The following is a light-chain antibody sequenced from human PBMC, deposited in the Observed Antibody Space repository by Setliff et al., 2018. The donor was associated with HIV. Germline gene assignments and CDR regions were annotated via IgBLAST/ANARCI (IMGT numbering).Light chain of an antibody. CDR3: QQYGSTPYT. CDR2: GAS. Sequence: PGEGVTLSCRASQSVSSTYLAWYRRKPGQAPRLVIYGASYRASDTPDRFSGSGSETNFTLTINGLEPEDFAVYYCQQYGSTPYTFGQGTKVDIK. V-gene: IGKV3-20*01. CDR1: QSVSSTY. J-gene: IGKJ2*01.